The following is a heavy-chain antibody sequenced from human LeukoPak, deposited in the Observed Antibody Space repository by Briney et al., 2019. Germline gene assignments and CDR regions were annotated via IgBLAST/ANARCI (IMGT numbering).Heavy chain of an antibody. CDR1: GFTFSLYW. J-gene: IGHJ3*02. Sequence: PGGSLRLSCAASGFTFSLYWMSWVRQAPGKGLEWVANIKQDGSEKYYVDSVKGRFTISRDNAKNSLYLQMNSLRAEDTAVYYCARDLLVPAALSSEDAFDIWGQGTMVTVSS. V-gene: IGHV3-7*04. D-gene: IGHD2-2*01. CDR2: IKQDGSEK. CDR3: ARDLLVPAALSSEDAFDI.